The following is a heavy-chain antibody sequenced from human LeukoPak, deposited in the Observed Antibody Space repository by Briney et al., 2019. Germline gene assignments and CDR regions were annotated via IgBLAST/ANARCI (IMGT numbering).Heavy chain of an antibody. Sequence: GALRLSCSASGFTFSSYSMSWVRPAPGKGLEWVSAISGGGDITYYADSLKGRFTISRDNSKNTLYLQMNSLRAEDTAVYYCAKERAPYYWGQGTLVTVSS. V-gene: IGHV3-23*01. CDR2: ISGGGDIT. J-gene: IGHJ4*02. CDR1: GFTFSSYS. CDR3: AKERAPYY.